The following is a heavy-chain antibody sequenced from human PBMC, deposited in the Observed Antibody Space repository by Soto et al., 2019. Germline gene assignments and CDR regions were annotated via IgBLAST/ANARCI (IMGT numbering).Heavy chain of an antibody. V-gene: IGHV3-48*03. Sequence: GSLRLSCAASRFTFSRYEMNWVRQAPGKGLEWVASISSSGTSIYYADSVKGRFSISRDNDKNSVYLAMNSLRVDDTAVYYCARDRGYNRGTYRGAFDFWGQGTLVTVSS. CDR2: ISSSGTSI. J-gene: IGHJ4*02. D-gene: IGHD3-22*01. CDR3: ARDRGYNRGTYRGAFDF. CDR1: RFTFSRYE.